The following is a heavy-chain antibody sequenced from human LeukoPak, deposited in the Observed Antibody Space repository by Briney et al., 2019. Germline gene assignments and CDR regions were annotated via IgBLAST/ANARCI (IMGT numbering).Heavy chain of an antibody. Sequence: PSETLSLTCAVYGGSFSGYYWSWIRQPPGKGLEWIGEINHSGSTNYNPSLKSRATISVDTSKNQFSLKLSSVTAADTAVYYCARGGIVATIWISLGGQNYFDYWGQGTLVTVSS. CDR2: INHSGST. CDR1: GGSFSGYY. V-gene: IGHV4-34*01. J-gene: IGHJ4*02. CDR3: ARGGIVATIWISLGGQNYFDY. D-gene: IGHD5-12*01.